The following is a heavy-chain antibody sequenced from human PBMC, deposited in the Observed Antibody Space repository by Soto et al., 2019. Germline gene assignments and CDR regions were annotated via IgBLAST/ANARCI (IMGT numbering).Heavy chain of an antibody. CDR1: GFTFSSYA. J-gene: IGHJ4*02. CDR3: AREGGSYYFDY. V-gene: IGHV3-64*01. D-gene: IGHD1-26*01. CDR2: ISRNGGST. Sequence: EVQLVESEGGLVQPGGSLRLSCAASGFTFSSYALHWVRQAPGKGLEYVSTISRNGGSTYNANSVKGRFTISRDNSKNTLYLQMGSLRTEDMALYYCAREGGSYYFDYWGQGTLVTVSS.